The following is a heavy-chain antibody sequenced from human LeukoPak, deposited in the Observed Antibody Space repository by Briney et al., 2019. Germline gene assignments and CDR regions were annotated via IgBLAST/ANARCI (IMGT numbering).Heavy chain of an antibody. CDR3: AKDTGSIAARRGEADYYYCYMHV. CDR2: IRYDGSNK. D-gene: IGHD6-6*01. CDR1: GFTFSSYG. Sequence: GGTLRLSCAASGFTFSSYGTHWVRQAPGKGLEWVAFIRYDGSNKYYADSVKGRFTISRDNSKNTLYLQMNSLRAEDTAVYYCAKDTGSIAARRGEADYYYCYMHVWDKGTTVTVSS. J-gene: IGHJ6*03. V-gene: IGHV3-30*02.